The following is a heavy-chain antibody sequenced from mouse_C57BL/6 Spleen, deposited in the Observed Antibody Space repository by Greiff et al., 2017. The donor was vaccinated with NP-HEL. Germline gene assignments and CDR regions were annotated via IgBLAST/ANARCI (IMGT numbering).Heavy chain of an antibody. J-gene: IGHJ3*01. CDR3: ARIYYDYDRGFAY. D-gene: IGHD2-4*01. CDR2: IYPGDGNN. V-gene: IGHV1-82*01. CDR1: GYAFSSSW. Sequence: VQLQQSGPELVKPGASVKISCKASGYAFSSSWMNWVKQRPGKGLEWIGRIYPGDGNNNYNGKFKGKATLTADKSSSTAYMQLSSLTSEDSAVYFCARIYYDYDRGFAYWGQGTLVTVSA.